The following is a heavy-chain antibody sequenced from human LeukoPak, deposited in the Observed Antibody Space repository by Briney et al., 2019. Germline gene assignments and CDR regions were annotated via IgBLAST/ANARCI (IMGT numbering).Heavy chain of an antibody. V-gene: IGHV1-69*05. D-gene: IGHD3-22*01. J-gene: IGHJ3*02. CDR1: GGTFSSYA. CDR3: AQAYYCDSSRPFDI. Sequence: GASVKVSCKASGGTFSSYAISWVRQAPGQGLEWMGRISPIFGTANYAQKFQGRVTITTDESTSTAYMELSSLRSEDTAVYYCAQAYYCDSSRPFDICGQGTMVTVSS. CDR2: ISPIFGTA.